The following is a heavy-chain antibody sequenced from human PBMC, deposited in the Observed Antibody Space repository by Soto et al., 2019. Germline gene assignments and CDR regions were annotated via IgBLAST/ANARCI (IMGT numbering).Heavy chain of an antibody. V-gene: IGHV2-5*02. CDR2: IYWDDTK. Sequence: QITLKESGPTLVTPTETLTLTCTFSGFSLSSSGVGVGWIRQPPGQALEWVALIYWDDTKRYSPSLKSGLTITNDTSRNQVVLTMTDMDPVGTATYYWAHIRVTMIGGAGYFQHWGQGTLVTVSS. J-gene: IGHJ1*01. CDR3: AHIRVTMIGGAGYFQH. CDR1: GFSLSSSGVG. D-gene: IGHD3-22*01.